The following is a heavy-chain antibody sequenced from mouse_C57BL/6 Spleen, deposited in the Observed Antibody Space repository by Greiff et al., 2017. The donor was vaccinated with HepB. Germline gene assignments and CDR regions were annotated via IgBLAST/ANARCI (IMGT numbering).Heavy chain of an antibody. D-gene: IGHD2-5*01. V-gene: IGHV5-17*01. CDR1: GFTFSDYG. Sequence: EVKLMESGGGLVKPGGSLKLSCAASGFTFSDYGMHWVRQAPEKGLEWVAYISSGSSTTYYADTVKGRFTISRDNAKNTLFLQMTSLRSEDTAMYYCARGEYSNYAMDYLGQGTSVTVSS. CDR2: ISSGSSTT. CDR3: ARGEYSNYAMDY. J-gene: IGHJ4*01.